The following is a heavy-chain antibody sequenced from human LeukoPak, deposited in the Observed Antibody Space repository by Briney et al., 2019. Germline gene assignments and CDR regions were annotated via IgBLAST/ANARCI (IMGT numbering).Heavy chain of an antibody. CDR3: ARGYSYGSNYFGY. Sequence: SETLSLTCTVSGGSISSYYWSWIRQPPGKGPEWIGYIDYSGSTNYNPSLKSRVTMSVDTSKNQFSLKLSSVTAADTAVYSCARGYSYGSNYFGYWGQGTLVTVSS. J-gene: IGHJ4*02. CDR2: IDYSGST. V-gene: IGHV4-59*01. D-gene: IGHD5-18*01. CDR1: GGSISSYY.